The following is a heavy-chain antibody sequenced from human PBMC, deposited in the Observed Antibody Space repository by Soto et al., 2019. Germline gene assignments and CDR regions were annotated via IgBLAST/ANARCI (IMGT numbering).Heavy chain of an antibody. CDR2: ITASGGGT. D-gene: IGHD6-19*01. CDR3: AKDRKAVGSYFDN. Sequence: GLLSLSWAAAGGPFIGHAGSWVRPAPGKGLEWVSGITASGGGTYYADSVKGRFTISRDNSKNMLFLQMNSLRGEDTAQYYCAKDRKAVGSYFDNWGQRTLVPVSS. J-gene: IGHJ4*02. CDR1: GGPFIGHA. V-gene: IGHV3-23*01.